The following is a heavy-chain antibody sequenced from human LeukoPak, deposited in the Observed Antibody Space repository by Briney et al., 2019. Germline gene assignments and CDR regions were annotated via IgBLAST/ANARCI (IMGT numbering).Heavy chain of an antibody. CDR1: GLSFSSDW. V-gene: IGHV3-7*01. J-gene: IGHJ4*02. D-gene: IGHD3-10*02. CDR3: LSCSGY. Sequence: GGSLRLSCEAAGLSFSSDWMNWVRQAPGKGLEWVANINPDGSQESYVDSVKGRFTISRDNAKNSLYLQTNSLRAEDTAIYYCLSCSGYGGQGTLVTVSS. CDR2: INPDGSQE.